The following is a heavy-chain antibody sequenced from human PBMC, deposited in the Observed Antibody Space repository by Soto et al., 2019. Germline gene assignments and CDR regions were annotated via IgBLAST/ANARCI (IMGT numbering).Heavy chain of an antibody. CDR1: GFSFSNYA. D-gene: IGHD2-2*01. Sequence: GGTLRLSCAASGFSFSNYAMHWVRQAPGKGLEWVAVISYDGRDKYYEDSVKGRYTISRDKSKNTLFLQMNSLRAEDTAVYYCARYCRSTSCYDYWGQGTLVTVSS. J-gene: IGHJ4*02. CDR2: ISYDGRDK. CDR3: ARYCRSTSCYDY. V-gene: IGHV3-30*03.